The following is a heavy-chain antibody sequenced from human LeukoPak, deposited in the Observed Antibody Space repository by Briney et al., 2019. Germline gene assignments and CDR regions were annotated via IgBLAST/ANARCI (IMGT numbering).Heavy chain of an antibody. CDR3: ARAPPRTTMMEGDY. J-gene: IGHJ4*02. CDR2: IDPSSTYI. CDR1: GFTFRSYS. D-gene: IGHD3-22*01. Sequence: GGSLRLSCAASGFTFRSYSMNWVRQAPGKGLEWVSAIDPSSTYIYYADSVKGRFTISRDNAENSLYLQMNSLRAEDTAVYYCARAPPRTTMMEGDYWGQGTLVTVSS. V-gene: IGHV3-21*01.